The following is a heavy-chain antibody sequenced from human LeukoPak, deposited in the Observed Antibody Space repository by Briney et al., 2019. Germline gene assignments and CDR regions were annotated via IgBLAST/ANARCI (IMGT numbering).Heavy chain of an antibody. CDR1: GGTFSSYA. J-gene: IGHJ6*03. Sequence: GASVKVSCKASGGTFSSYAISWVRQAPGQGLEWMGGIIPIFGTANYAQKFQGRVTITADKSTSTAYMELSSLRSEDTAVYYCASQTQNYDILTGYTYYYYYMDVWGKGTTVTVSS. CDR2: IIPIFGTA. CDR3: ASQTQNYDILTGYTYYYYYMDV. D-gene: IGHD3-9*01. V-gene: IGHV1-69*06.